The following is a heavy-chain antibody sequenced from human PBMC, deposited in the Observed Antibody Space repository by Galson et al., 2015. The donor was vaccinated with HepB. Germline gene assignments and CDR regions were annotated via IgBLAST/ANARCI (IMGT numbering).Heavy chain of an antibody. J-gene: IGHJ3*02. CDR1: GFTFSSYA. Sequence: SLRLSCAASGFTFSSYAMHWVRQAPGKGLEWVSSISSSSSYIYYADSVKGRFTISRDNAKNSLYLQMNSLGAEDTAVYYCARHYCSSTSCYEEESDAFDIWGQGTMVTVSS. CDR3: ARHYCSSTSCYEEESDAFDI. D-gene: IGHD2-2*01. CDR2: ISSSSSYI. V-gene: IGHV3-21*01.